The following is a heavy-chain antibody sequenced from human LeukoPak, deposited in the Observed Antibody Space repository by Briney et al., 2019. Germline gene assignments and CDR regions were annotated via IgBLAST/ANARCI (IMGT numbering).Heavy chain of an antibody. Sequence: GGSLRLSCAASGFTFSTYEMNWVRQAPGKGLEWVSYISSSSFYTSYADSVKGRFTISRDNAKNSLYLQMNSLRAEDTAVYYCARDHRLRYFDWSDFDYWGQGTLVTVSS. V-gene: IGHV3-21*05. CDR1: GFTFSTYE. D-gene: IGHD3-9*01. CDR3: ARDHRLRYFDWSDFDY. CDR2: ISSSSFYT. J-gene: IGHJ4*02.